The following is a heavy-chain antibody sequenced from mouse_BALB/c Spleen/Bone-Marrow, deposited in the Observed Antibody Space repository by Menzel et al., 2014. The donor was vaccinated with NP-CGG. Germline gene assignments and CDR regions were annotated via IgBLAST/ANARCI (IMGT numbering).Heavy chain of an antibody. Sequence: QVQLKQSGAELVRPGASVKLSCKASGYSFTSYWMNWVKQRPGQGLEWIGMIHPSDTETRLNQRFKDKATLTVDKSSSTAYMQLSSPTSEDSAVNYCARLEGNYGSTFAYWGQGTLVTVSA. CDR3: ARLEGNYGSTFAY. CDR2: IHPSDTET. D-gene: IGHD1-1*01. V-gene: IGHV1-61*01. J-gene: IGHJ3*01. CDR1: GYSFTSYW.